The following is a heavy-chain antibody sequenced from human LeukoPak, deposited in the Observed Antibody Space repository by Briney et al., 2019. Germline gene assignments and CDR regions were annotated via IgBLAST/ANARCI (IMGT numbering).Heavy chain of an antibody. V-gene: IGHV1-18*01. CDR2: ISAYNGNT. CDR1: GYRFTSYG. Sequence: GASVKVSCKASGYRFTSYGISWVRQAPGQGLEWMGWISAYNGNTNYAQKLQGRVTMTTDTSTSTAYMELRSLRSDDTAVYYCARGGDGGILAGLVFDYWGQGTLVTVSS. D-gene: IGHD3-9*01. J-gene: IGHJ4*02. CDR3: ARGGDGGILAGLVFDY.